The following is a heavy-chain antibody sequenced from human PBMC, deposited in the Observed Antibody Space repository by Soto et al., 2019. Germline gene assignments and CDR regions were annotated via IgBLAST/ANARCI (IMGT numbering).Heavy chain of an antibody. Sequence: QLQLQESGSGLVKPSQTLSLTCAVSGGSISSGGYSWSWIRQPPGKGLEWIGYIYHSGSTYYNPSLESRVTISVDRSKNQFSLKVSSVTAADTAVYYCARFYGDYSNWFDPWGQGTLVTVSS. D-gene: IGHD4-17*01. CDR1: GGSISSGGYS. J-gene: IGHJ5*02. CDR3: ARFYGDYSNWFDP. CDR2: IYHSGST. V-gene: IGHV4-30-2*01.